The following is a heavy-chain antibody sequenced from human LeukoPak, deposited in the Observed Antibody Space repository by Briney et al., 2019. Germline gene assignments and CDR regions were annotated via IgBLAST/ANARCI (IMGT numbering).Heavy chain of an antibody. CDR2: IYYSGST. V-gene: IGHV4-39*01. J-gene: IGHJ5*02. CDR1: GGSISSSSYY. D-gene: IGHD2-15*01. Sequence: SETLSLTCTDSGGSISSSSYYWGWIRQPPGKGLELIGNIYYSGSTYYNPSLKSRVTISVDTSKNQFSLKLSSVTAADTAVYYCARRFISVVVAPDWFDPWGQGTLVTVSS. CDR3: ARRFISVVVAPDWFDP.